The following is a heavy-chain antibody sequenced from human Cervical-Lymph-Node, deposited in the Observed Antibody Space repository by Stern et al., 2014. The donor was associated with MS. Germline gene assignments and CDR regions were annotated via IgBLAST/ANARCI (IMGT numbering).Heavy chain of an antibody. J-gene: IGHJ5*02. Sequence: EVHLVESGGGMVQPGRSLRLSCEASGFKSDDFAMHWVRQAPGKGLEWVSGLGWNSEGRGYADSVQGRFTISRDNAKSSLYLQMNSLTAEDTALYYCAKADDYAAGIDAWGQGTLVVVSS. V-gene: IGHV3-9*02. CDR3: AKADDYAAGIDA. CDR1: GFKSDDFA. D-gene: IGHD3-16*01. CDR2: LGWNSEGR.